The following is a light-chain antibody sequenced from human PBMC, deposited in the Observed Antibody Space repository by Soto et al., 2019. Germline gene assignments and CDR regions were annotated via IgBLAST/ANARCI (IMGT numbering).Light chain of an antibody. J-gene: IGKJ1*01. CDR3: QQYGNSPRT. Sequence: TQSQGTLSFSPAYGPTLFARSSQSVGSNYLAWYQQKPDQAPRVLIYDASTRATGIPDRFSGSGSGTDFTLTISRLEPEDFAFYYCQQYGNSPRTFGQGTKVDNK. CDR1: QSVGSNY. CDR2: DAS. V-gene: IGKV3-20*01.